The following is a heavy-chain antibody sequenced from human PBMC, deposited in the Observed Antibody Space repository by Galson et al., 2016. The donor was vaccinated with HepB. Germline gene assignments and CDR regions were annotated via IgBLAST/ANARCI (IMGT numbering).Heavy chain of an antibody. V-gene: IGHV3-43*01. J-gene: IGHJ4*02. Sequence: SLRLSCAASGFNFHDYSMHWVRQTPGKGLEWVSLIVWDGGRTDYADAVKGRFTIPRDNSKNSLYLQMDSLRTDDTALYYCAKGQQLRFFEWLPEALDSWGQGTLVTVSS. D-gene: IGHD3-3*01. CDR2: IVWDGGRT. CDR3: AKGQQLRFFEWLPEALDS. CDR1: GFNFHDYS.